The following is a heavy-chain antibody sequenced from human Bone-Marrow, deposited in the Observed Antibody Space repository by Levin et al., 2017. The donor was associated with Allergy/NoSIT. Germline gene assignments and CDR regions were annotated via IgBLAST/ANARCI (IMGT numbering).Heavy chain of an antibody. D-gene: IGHD6-13*01. CDR2: IYYSGRP. V-gene: IGHV4-59*11. CDR3: ARGEGSSWAISAFDI. CDR1: GGSINNHY. Sequence: SQTLSLTCTVSGGSINNHYWGWIRQPPGKGLEWIGYIYYSGRPSYNPSLKSRVAISVDTSKNQFSLKLSSVTAADTAVYYCARGEGSSWAISAFDIWGQGTMVTVSS. J-gene: IGHJ3*02.